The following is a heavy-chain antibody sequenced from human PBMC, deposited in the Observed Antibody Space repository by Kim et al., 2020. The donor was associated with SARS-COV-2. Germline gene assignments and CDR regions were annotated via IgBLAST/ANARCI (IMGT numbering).Heavy chain of an antibody. Sequence: SETLSLTCTVSGGSISSGDYYWSWIRQPPGKGLEWIGYIYYSGSTYYNPSLKSRVTISVDTSKNQFSLKLSSVTAADTAVYYCARDPPEDYGDYVNYYMDVWGKGTTVTVSS. CDR3: ARDPPEDYGDYVNYYMDV. CDR1: GGSISSGDYY. D-gene: IGHD4-17*01. J-gene: IGHJ6*03. CDR2: IYYSGST. V-gene: IGHV4-30-4*01.